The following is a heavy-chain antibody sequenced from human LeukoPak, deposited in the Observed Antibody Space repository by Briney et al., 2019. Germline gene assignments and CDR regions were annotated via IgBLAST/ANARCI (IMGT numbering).Heavy chain of an antibody. Sequence: SETLSLTCTVYGGSFSGYYWSWTRQPPGKGLEWIGEINHSGSTNYNPSLKSRATISVDTSKNQFSLKLSSVTAADTAVYYCARGHGSGSSFDPWGQGTLVTVSS. V-gene: IGHV4-34*01. CDR3: ARGHGSGSSFDP. D-gene: IGHD3-10*01. J-gene: IGHJ5*02. CDR1: GGSFSGYY. CDR2: INHSGST.